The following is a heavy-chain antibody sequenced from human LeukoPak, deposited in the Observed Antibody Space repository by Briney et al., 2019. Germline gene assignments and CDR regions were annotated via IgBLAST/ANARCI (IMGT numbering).Heavy chain of an antibody. CDR1: GGSISYYY. CDR3: ARQIASAGTAGFDF. D-gene: IGHD6-13*01. Sequence: SETLSLTCTVSGGSISYYYWSWIRQSPGKGLEWIGYIYYSGTTNYNPSLKSRVTISVDTSKNQFSLQLRSVTAADTAVYYCARQIASAGTAGFDFWGQGALVTVSS. J-gene: IGHJ4*02. CDR2: IYYSGTT. V-gene: IGHV4-59*01.